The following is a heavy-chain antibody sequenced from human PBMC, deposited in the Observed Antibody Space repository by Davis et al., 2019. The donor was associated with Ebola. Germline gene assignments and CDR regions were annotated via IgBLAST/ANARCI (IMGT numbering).Heavy chain of an antibody. CDR2: IKQDGSEK. CDR3: ARDSLRAAGFRNYYYGMDV. V-gene: IGHV3-7*03. D-gene: IGHD6-13*01. Sequence: PGGSLRLSCAASGFTFSNYWMSWVRQAPGKGLEWVANIKQDGSEKYYVDSVKGRFTISRDNAKNSLYLQMNSLRAEDTAVYYCARDSLRAAGFRNYYYGMDVWGQGTTVTVSS. J-gene: IGHJ6*02. CDR1: GFTFSNYW.